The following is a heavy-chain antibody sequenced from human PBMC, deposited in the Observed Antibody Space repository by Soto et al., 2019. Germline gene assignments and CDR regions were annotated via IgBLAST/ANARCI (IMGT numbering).Heavy chain of an antibody. J-gene: IGHJ6*02. Sequence: ASVKVSCKASGYTFTGYYMHWVRQAPGQGLEWMGWINPNSGGTNYAQKFQGWVTMTRDTSISTAYMELSRLRSDDTAVYYCARVGYFDWLLSSSHHNYYYYGMDVWGQGTTVTVSS. CDR1: GYTFTGYY. CDR3: ARVGYFDWLLSSSHHNYYYYGMDV. V-gene: IGHV1-2*04. CDR2: INPNSGGT. D-gene: IGHD3-9*01.